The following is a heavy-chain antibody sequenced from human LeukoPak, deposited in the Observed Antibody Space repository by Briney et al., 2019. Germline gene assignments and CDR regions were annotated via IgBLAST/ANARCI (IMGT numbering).Heavy chain of an antibody. J-gene: IGHJ4*01. CDR2: IKHDGTEQ. Sequence: PRGSLRHSCAGSGFTFSPYWMTWVRQAPGKGLEWVANIKHDGTEQYYVDSVKGRFTISRDNAKNSLYLQMNSLRVDDTAVYYCARCRWLLLPRYYFDYWGLETLVTVSS. CDR1: GFTFSPYW. V-gene: IGHV3-7*01. D-gene: IGHD2-15*01. CDR3: ARCRWLLLPRYYFDY.